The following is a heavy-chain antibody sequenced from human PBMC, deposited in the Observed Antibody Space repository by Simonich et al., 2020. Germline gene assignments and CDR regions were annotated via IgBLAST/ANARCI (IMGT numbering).Heavy chain of an antibody. J-gene: IGHJ4*02. CDR3: ARNRLDY. Sequence: EVQLVESGGGLVQPGGSLRLSCAASGFTFSSYWVHWVRRAPGKGLGGGERIKSDGSSTSYADSVKGRFTISRDNAKNTLYLQRNSLRAEDTAVYYCARNRLDYWGQGTLVTVSS. CDR2: IKSDGSST. CDR1: GFTFSSYW. V-gene: IGHV3-74*01.